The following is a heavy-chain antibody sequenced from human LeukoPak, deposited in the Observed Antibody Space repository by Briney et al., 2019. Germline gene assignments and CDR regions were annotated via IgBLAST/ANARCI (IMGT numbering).Heavy chain of an antibody. CDR1: GGSFSGYY. CDR2: INHSGST. Sequence: SETLSLTCAVYGGSFSGYYWGWIRQPPGKGLEWIGEINHSGSTNYNPSLKSRVTISVDTSKNQFSLKLSSVTAADTAVYYCATPYSPRLRFSYQIWGQGTLVTVSS. J-gene: IGHJ4*02. V-gene: IGHV4-34*01. D-gene: IGHD3-3*01. CDR3: ATPYSPRLRFSYQI.